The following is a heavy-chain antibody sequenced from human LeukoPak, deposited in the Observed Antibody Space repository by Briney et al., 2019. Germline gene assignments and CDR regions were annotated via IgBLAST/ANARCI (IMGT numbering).Heavy chain of an antibody. J-gene: IGHJ4*02. CDR1: GFTVSSNY. D-gene: IGHD6-13*01. CDR3: ARVASYSSSWYFDY. Sequence: GGSLRLSCAASGFTVSSNYMSWVRQAPGKGLEWVSVIYSGGSTYYADSVKGRFTISRDNSKNTLYLQMNSLRAEDTAVYYCARVASYSSSWYFDYWGQGTLVTVSS. V-gene: IGHV3-53*01. CDR2: IYSGGST.